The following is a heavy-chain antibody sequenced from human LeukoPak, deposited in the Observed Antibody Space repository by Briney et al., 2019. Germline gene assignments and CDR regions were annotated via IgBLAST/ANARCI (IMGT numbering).Heavy chain of an antibody. CDR1: GFTFSHSW. CDR3: ARDLGEDYYFDY. CDR2: ISNDGNEK. Sequence: GGSLRLSCVASGFTFSHSWMTWVRQAPGKGLEWVAVISNDGNEKYHADSVKGRFTISRDNSKNTLYLQMNSLRAEDMAVYYCARDLGEDYYFDYWGQGTLVTVSS. D-gene: IGHD3-10*01. V-gene: IGHV3-30*03. J-gene: IGHJ4*02.